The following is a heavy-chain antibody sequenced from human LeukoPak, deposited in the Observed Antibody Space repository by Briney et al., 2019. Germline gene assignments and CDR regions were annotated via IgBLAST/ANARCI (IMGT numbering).Heavy chain of an antibody. CDR1: GFTFSSYE. Sequence: TGGSLRLSCAASGFTFSSYEMNWVRQAPGKGLEWVSYISSSGSTIYYADSVKGRFTISRDNAKNSLYLQTNSLRAEDTAVYYCARGRGSGSYYNARVDYWGQGTLVTVSS. J-gene: IGHJ4*02. D-gene: IGHD3-10*01. CDR2: ISSSGSTI. CDR3: ARGRGSGSYYNARVDY. V-gene: IGHV3-48*03.